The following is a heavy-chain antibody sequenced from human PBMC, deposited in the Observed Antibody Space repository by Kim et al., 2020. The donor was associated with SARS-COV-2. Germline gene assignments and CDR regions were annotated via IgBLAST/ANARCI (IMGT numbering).Heavy chain of an antibody. CDR1: GFTFSSYA. CDR2: ISYDGSNK. J-gene: IGHJ5*02. Sequence: GGSLRLSCAASGFTFSSYAMHWVRQAPGKGLEWVAVISYDGSNKYYADSVKGRFTISRDNSKNTLYLQMNSLRAEDMAVYYCARDRVRGVRGWFDPWGQG. CDR3: ARDRVRGVRGWFDP. V-gene: IGHV3-30*04. D-gene: IGHD3-10*01.